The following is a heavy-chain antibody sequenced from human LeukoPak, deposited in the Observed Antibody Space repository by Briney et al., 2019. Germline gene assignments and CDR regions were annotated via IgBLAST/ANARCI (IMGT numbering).Heavy chain of an antibody. V-gene: IGHV4-38-2*01. Sequence: SETLSLTCAVSGYSISSGYYWGWIRQPPGKGLEWIGSIYHSGSTYYNPSLKSRVTISVDTSKNQFSLKLSSVTAADTAVYYCARALLYGSGSYGAFDIWGQGTMVTVPS. D-gene: IGHD3-10*01. CDR1: GYSISSGYY. CDR2: IYHSGST. CDR3: ARALLYGSGSYGAFDI. J-gene: IGHJ3*02.